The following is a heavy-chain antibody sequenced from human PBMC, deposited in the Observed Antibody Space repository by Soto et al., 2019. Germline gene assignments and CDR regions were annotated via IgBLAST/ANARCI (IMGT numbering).Heavy chain of an antibody. V-gene: IGHV3-11*01. D-gene: IGHD6-19*01. J-gene: IGHJ6*02. CDR3: ASDPAVAERYYYYGMDV. CDR2: ISSSGSTI. CDR1: GFTFRDYY. Sequence: GGSLRLSCAASGFTFRDYYMSWIRQAPGKGLEWVSYISSSGSTIYYADSVKGRFTISRDNAKNSLYLQMNSLRAEDTAVYYCASDPAVAERYYYYGMDVWGQGTTVTVSS.